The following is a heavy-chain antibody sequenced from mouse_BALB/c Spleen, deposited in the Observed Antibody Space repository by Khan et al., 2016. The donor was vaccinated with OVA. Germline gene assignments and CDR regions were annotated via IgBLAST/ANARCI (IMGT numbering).Heavy chain of an antibody. CDR1: GFSLTSYG. D-gene: IGHD2-3*01. CDR2: IWAGGST. J-gene: IGHJ4*01. V-gene: IGHV2-9*02. Sequence: VQLQESGPGLVAPSPSLSITCTVSGFSLTSYGVNWVRQPPGKGLEWLGVIWAGGSTNSNSALMSRLSIRKDNSKSQVFIEMSSLQTDDTAMYYCTRFYDPYYAMDYWGQGTSVTVSS. CDR3: TRFYDPYYAMDY.